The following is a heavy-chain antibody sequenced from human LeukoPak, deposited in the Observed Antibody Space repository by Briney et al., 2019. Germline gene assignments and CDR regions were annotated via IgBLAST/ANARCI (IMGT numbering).Heavy chain of an antibody. CDR3: ARERPWFGELLYAFDI. V-gene: IGHV4-61*01. D-gene: IGHD3-10*01. CDR2: IYYSGST. CDR1: GGSVSSGSYY. Sequence: SETLSLICTVSGGSVSSGSYYWIWIRQPPGKGLEWIGYIYYSGSTNYNPSLKSRVTISVDTSKNQFSLKLSSVTAADTAVYYCARERPWFGELLYAFDIWGQGTMVTVSS. J-gene: IGHJ3*02.